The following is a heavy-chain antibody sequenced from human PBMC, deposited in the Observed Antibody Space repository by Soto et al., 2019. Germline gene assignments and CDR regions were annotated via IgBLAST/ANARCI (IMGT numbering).Heavy chain of an antibody. V-gene: IGHV4-31*03. CDR3: ARGRPGVVELESRAYYGMDV. CDR2: IYYSGST. J-gene: IGHJ6*02. Sequence: QVQLQESGPGLVKPSQTLSLTCTVSGGSISSGGYYWSWIRQHPGKGLEWIGYIYYSGSTYYNPSLKSRVNISVDTSKNQFSLKLSSVTAADTAVYYCARGRPGVVELESRAYYGMDVWGQGTTVTVSS. CDR1: GGSISSGGYY. D-gene: IGHD1-1*01.